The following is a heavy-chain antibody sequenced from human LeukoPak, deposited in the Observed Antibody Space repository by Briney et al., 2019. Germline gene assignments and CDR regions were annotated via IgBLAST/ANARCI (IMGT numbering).Heavy chain of an antibody. J-gene: IGHJ4*02. CDR1: GFTFDDYA. CDR2: ISWNSGSI. CDR3: ASPHYDILTGYYNDY. D-gene: IGHD3-9*01. V-gene: IGHV3-9*01. Sequence: GGSLRPSCAASGFTFDDYAMHWVRQAPGKGLEWVSGISWNSGSIGYADSVKGRFTISRDNAKNSLYLQMNSLRAEDTAVYYCASPHYDILTGYYNDYWGQGTLVTVSS.